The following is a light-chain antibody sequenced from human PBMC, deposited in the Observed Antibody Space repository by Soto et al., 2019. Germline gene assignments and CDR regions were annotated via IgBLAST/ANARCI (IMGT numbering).Light chain of an antibody. CDR1: QSIRSY. CDR3: QMANKRPWT. J-gene: IGKJ1*01. CDR2: AAS. Sequence: EIEMTESGSSLSGSVGAMVTITWVASQSIRSYLNWHQHLTGKAPELMIYAASSLQSGVTSRFSGVVSGTDFSLTVRILHSGDRAVYDSQMANKRPWTVSPLTKVDIK. V-gene: IGKV1-39*02.